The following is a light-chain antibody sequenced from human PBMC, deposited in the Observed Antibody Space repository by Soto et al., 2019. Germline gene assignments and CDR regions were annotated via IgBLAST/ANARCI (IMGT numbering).Light chain of an antibody. Sequence: QSALTQPPSASGSPGQSVTISCTGTSSDVGDYNYVSWYQQHPGKAPKLMIYEVNKRPSGVPDRFSGAKSGNTASLTVSGLQADDEADYYCSSYAGSSHVVFGGGTKVTVL. CDR1: SSDVGDYNY. V-gene: IGLV2-8*01. CDR2: EVN. CDR3: SSYAGSSHVV. J-gene: IGLJ2*01.